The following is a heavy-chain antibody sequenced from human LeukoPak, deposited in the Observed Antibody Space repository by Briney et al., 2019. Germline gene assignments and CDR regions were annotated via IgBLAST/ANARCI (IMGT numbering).Heavy chain of an antibody. D-gene: IGHD6-19*01. J-gene: IGHJ4*02. Sequence: PGGSLRLSCAASGFTFSSYGMHWVRQAPGKGLEWVAVIWYDGSNKYYADSVKGRFTISRDNSKNTLYLQMNSLRAEDTAVYYCAKDEPSRRAVAGLGVDYWGQGTLVTVSS. CDR2: IWYDGSNK. CDR1: GFTFSSYG. V-gene: IGHV3-30*02. CDR3: AKDEPSRRAVAGLGVDY.